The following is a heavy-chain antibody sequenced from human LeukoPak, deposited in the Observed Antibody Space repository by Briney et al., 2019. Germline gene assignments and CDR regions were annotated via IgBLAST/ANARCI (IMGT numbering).Heavy chain of an antibody. D-gene: IGHD6-19*01. CDR1: GGSISSSSYF. V-gene: IGHV4-39*02. CDR2: MYYSGRT. Sequence: SETLSLTCSVSGGSISSSSYFWGWIRQPPGKGLEWIANMYYSGRTYYNPSLKSRVTVSVDTSKSQFSLKLSSVTAADTAVYYCARDGAVAGLPGEDYYYMDVWGKGTTVTVSS. J-gene: IGHJ6*03. CDR3: ARDGAVAGLPGEDYYYMDV.